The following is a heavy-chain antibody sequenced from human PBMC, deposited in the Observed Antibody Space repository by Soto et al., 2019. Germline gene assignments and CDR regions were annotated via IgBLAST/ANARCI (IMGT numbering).Heavy chain of an antibody. D-gene: IGHD3-3*02. CDR3: ARLHFRSGYYGGRFDP. CDR1: GDSVNNNYFY. CDR2: IFYSGTT. Sequence: PSETLSFTCTVSGDSVNNNYFYLAWIRQPPGKGLEWVVTIFYSGTTYHNPSLKGRVTASVDRSENQFSLKLTSVTASDTAVYYCARLHFRSGYYGGRFDPWGQGTLVTVS. J-gene: IGHJ5*02. V-gene: IGHV4-39*01.